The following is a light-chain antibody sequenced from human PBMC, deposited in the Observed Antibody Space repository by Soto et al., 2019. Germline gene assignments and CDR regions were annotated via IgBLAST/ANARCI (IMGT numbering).Light chain of an antibody. CDR1: QSVSSSY. J-gene: IGKJ4*01. CDR2: DAS. Sequence: EIVLTQSPATLSLSPGEEATLSCGASQSVSSSYLAWYQQKPGLAPRLLIYDASSRATGIPDRFSGSASGTDFTLTISRLEPEDFAVYYCQQYGSSPLTFGGGTKVDIK. V-gene: IGKV3D-20*01. CDR3: QQYGSSPLT.